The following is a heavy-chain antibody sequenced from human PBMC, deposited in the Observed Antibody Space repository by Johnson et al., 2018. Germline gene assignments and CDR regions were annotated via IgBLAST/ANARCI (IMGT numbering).Heavy chain of an antibody. V-gene: IGHV3-23*04. CDR1: GLPSA. D-gene: IGHD3-16*01. Sequence: VQRVQSGGGLVQPGVALRLSCATSGLPSAMSWVRQPAGQGLGWVSALNGRSAGTSYAASVQGRFTISRDKSTNTLYLTMNSLGVEDTAVYYCSKDGGVAVALRYTDVWGRGTAVTVSS. J-gene: IGHJ6*03. CDR2: LNGRSAGT. CDR3: SKDGGVAVALRYTDV.